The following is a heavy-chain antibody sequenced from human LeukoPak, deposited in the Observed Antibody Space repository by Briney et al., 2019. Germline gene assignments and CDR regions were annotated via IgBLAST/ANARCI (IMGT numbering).Heavy chain of an antibody. V-gene: IGHV1-24*01. D-gene: IGHD1-26*01. CDR2: FDPEDGET. J-gene: IGHJ5*02. CDR1: GYTFTSYY. Sequence: EASVKVSCKASGYTFTSYYMHWVRRAPGKGLEWMGGFDPEDGETIYAQKFQGRVTMTEDTSTDTAYMELSSLRSEDTAVYYCATDPAVEATLSTWGQGTLVTVSS. CDR3: ATDPAVEATLST.